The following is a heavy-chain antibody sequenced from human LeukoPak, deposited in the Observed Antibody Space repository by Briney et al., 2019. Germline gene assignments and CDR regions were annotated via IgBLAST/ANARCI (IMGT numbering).Heavy chain of an antibody. V-gene: IGHV4-38-2*02. D-gene: IGHD3-22*01. CDR1: GYSISSGYY. CDR3: AGGGEYDSSGYQYVDY. Sequence: PSETLSLTCTVSGYSISSGYYWGWIRQPPGKGLEWIGSIYHGGSTYYNPSLKSRVTISVDTSKNQFSLKLSSVTAADTAVYYCAGGGEYDSSGYQYVDYWGQGTLVTVS. CDR2: IYHGGST. J-gene: IGHJ4*02.